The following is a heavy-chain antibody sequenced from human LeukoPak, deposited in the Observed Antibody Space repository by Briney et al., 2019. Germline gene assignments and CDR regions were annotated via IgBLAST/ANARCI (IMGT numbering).Heavy chain of an antibody. CDR3: ARWGRARYCSGGSCYGGIFDY. V-gene: IGHV3-30*03. CDR2: MSYDGSNK. D-gene: IGHD2-15*01. CDR1: GFSFSDHG. Sequence: PGGSLRLSCAASGFSFSDHGMHWVRQAPGKGLEWVAVMSYDGSNKYYADSVKGRFTISRDNSKNTLYLQMNSLRAEDTAVYYCARWGRARYCSGGSCYGGIFDYWGQGTLVTVSS. J-gene: IGHJ4*02.